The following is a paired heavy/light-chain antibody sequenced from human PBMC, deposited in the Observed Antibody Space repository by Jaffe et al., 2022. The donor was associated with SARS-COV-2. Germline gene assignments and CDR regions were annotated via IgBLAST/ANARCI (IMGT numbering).Heavy chain of an antibody. CDR2: ISGGSAYT. D-gene: IGHD7-27*01. J-gene: IGHJ6*02. V-gene: IGHV3-11*06. CDR3: ARGGKLGDAMDV. Sequence: QAQVVESGGGLVKPGGSLRLSCAASGFNFSDYYMSWIRQAPGKGLEWVSHISGGSAYTRYADSVKGRFTISRDNAKNLMFLQMNTLRAEDTAVYYCARGGKLGDAMDVWGQGTTVTVSS. CDR1: GFNFSDYY.
Light chain of an antibody. CDR1: NIGSKN. Sequence: SYDLSQPLSVSVALGQTATIPCGGNNIGSKNVHWYQKKPGQAPEVVIYKDKNRPSGIPERFSGSNSGNTATLAISRAQAGDEADYYCQVWDSSTWVFGGGTKLTVL. CDR2: KDK. J-gene: IGLJ3*02. V-gene: IGLV3-9*01. CDR3: QVWDSSTWV.